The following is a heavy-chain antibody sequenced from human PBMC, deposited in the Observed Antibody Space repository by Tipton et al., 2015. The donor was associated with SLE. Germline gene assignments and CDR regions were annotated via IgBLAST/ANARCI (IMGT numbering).Heavy chain of an antibody. CDR3: ARNGYSYGYGFDY. D-gene: IGHD5-18*01. Sequence: TLSLTCTVSGGSISSGSYYWSWIRQPAGKGLEWIGRIYTSGSTNYNPSLKSRVTISVDTSKNQFSLKLSSVTAADTAVYYCARNGYSYGYGFDYWGQGTLVTVSS. CDR1: GGSISSGSYY. V-gene: IGHV4-61*02. CDR2: IYTSGST. J-gene: IGHJ4*02.